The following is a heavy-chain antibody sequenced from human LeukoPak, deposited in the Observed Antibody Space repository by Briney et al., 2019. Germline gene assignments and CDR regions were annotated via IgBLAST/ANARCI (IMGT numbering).Heavy chain of an antibody. Sequence: ASVTVSRKTSGYSFTDYYMHWVRQAPGQGLEWMGWINPNSGGTSSAQKFQGRVTMTRDTSITTVYMEVRWLTSDDTAIYYCARADRLHGGPYLIGPWGQGTLVTVSS. CDR2: INPNSGGT. CDR3: ARADRLHGGPYLIGP. J-gene: IGHJ5*02. V-gene: IGHV1-2*02. D-gene: IGHD2-21*01. CDR1: GYSFTDYY.